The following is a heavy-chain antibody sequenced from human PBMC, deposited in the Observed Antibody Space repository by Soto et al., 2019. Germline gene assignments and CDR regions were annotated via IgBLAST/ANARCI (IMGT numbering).Heavy chain of an antibody. D-gene: IGHD3-10*01. J-gene: IGHJ4*02. CDR2: ISYDGSNK. CDR3: LKGGWGVPLDY. Sequence: QVQLVESGGGVVQPGRSLRLSCAASGFTFSSYGMHWVRQAPGKGLEWVAVISYDGSNKYYADSVKGRFTISRDNSKNTLYLQMNSLRAEDTATYYCLKGGWGVPLDYWGQGTLVTVST. CDR1: GFTFSSYG. V-gene: IGHV3-30*18.